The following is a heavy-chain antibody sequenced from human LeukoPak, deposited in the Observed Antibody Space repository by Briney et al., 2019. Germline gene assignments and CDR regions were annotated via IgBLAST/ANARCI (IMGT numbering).Heavy chain of an antibody. CDR2: IYYSGTT. CDR1: GGSISSSSYN. CDR3: ARTRPYEAYFFDY. J-gene: IGHJ4*02. Sequence: SETVSLTCIVSGGSISSSSYNWGWIRQPPGKGLEWIGSIYYSGTTYYNPSLKSRVTISVDTSKNQFSLKLSSVTAADTAVYYCARTRPYEAYFFDYWGQGTLVTVSS. V-gene: IGHV4-39*07. D-gene: IGHD5-12*01.